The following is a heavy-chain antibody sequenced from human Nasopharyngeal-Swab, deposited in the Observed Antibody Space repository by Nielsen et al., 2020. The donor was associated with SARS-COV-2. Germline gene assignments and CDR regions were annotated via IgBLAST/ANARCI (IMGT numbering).Heavy chain of an antibody. D-gene: IGHD3-3*01. V-gene: IGHV3-21*01. CDR2: ISSSSSYI. CDR3: ARDGLDYDFWSAYFMDV. Sequence: GEFLKISCAASGFTFNNYNFNWVRQAPGKGLEWVSSISSSSSYIYYADSVKGRFTISRDNAKNSLYLQMNCLRAEDTAVYYCARDGLDYDFWSAYFMDVWGQGTTVTVSS. J-gene: IGHJ6*02. CDR1: GFTFNNYN.